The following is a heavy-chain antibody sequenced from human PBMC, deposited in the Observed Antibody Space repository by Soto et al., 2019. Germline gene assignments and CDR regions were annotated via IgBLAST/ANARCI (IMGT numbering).Heavy chain of an antibody. CDR3: ARGALRLWLSRYYYYMDV. CDR2: IKQDGSEK. J-gene: IGHJ6*03. D-gene: IGHD5-18*01. Sequence: EVQLVESGGGLVQPGGSLRLSCAASGFTFSSYWMSWVRQAPGKGLEWVANIKQDGSEKYYVDSVKGRFTISRDNAKKSLYLQMNSLRAEDTAVYYCARGALRLWLSRYYYYMDVWGKGTTVTVSS. V-gene: IGHV3-7*01. CDR1: GFTFSSYW.